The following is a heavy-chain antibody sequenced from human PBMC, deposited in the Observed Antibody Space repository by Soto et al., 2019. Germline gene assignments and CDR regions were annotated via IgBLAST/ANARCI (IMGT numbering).Heavy chain of an antibody. CDR2: IFYSGST. V-gene: IGHV4-59*01. Sequence: SETLSLTCTVPVGSLSSYYWNWIRQPPGKGLEWIGHIFYSGSTNFNPSLKSRVTISIDTSKSQFSLKLSSVTAADTAVYYCARGSAGHCSGGSCYSGREYFQHWGQGTLVTVSS. CDR1: VGSLSSYY. J-gene: IGHJ1*01. CDR3: ARGSAGHCSGGSCYSGREYFQH. D-gene: IGHD2-15*01.